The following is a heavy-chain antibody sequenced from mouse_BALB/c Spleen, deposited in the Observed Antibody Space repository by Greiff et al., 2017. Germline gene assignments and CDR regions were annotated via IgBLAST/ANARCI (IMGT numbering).Heavy chain of an antibody. V-gene: IGHV14-3*02. CDR1: GFNIKDTY. J-gene: IGHJ4*01. Sequence: VQLQQSGAELVKPGASVKLSCTASGFNIKDTYMHWVKQRPEQGLEWIGRIDPANGNTKYDPKFQGKATITADTSSNTAYLQLSSLTSEDTAVYYCATDMYYAMDYWGQGTSVTVSS. CDR2: IDPANGNT. CDR3: ATDMYYAMDY.